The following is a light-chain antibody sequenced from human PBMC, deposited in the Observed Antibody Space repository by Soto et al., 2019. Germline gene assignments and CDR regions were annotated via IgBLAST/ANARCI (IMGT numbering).Light chain of an antibody. CDR3: QSYDSSLSGAV. J-gene: IGLJ7*01. CDR2: GNS. V-gene: IGLV1-40*01. Sequence: QAVVTQPPSVSGAPGQRVTISCTGSSSNIGAGYDVHWYQQLPGTAPKLLIYGNSNRPSGVPDRFSGSKSGTSASLAITGLQAEDEAGYACQSYDSSLSGAVFGGGTQLTVL. CDR1: SSNIGAGYD.